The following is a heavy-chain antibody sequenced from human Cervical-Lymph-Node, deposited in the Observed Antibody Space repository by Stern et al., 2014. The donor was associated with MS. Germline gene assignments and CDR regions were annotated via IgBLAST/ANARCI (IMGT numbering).Heavy chain of an antibody. D-gene: IGHD3-9*01. J-gene: IGHJ4*02. V-gene: IGHV4-39*01. CDR2: IYYIGST. CDR3: ARSLGYFYTFDY. CDR1: GGSISSSSYF. Sequence: VQLLESGPGLVKPSETLSLTCTVSGGSISSSSYFWGWIRQPPGKGLEWIGSIYYIGSTYSNPSLKSRVTISVDTSKNQFSLKLSSVTAADTAVYYCARSLGYFYTFDYWGQGTLVTVSS.